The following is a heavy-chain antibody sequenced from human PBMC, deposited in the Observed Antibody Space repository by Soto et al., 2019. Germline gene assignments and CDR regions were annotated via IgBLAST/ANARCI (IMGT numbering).Heavy chain of an antibody. J-gene: IGHJ5*02. V-gene: IGHV1-8*01. CDR1: GYSFSEYD. D-gene: IGHD1-20*01. Sequence: QVQLVQSGAEVKKPGASVKVSCKASGYSFSEYDINWVRQATGQGPEWMGWMNPNSGNTGYAQKFQGGVTMTRNTSINTAYMELRSLGSEDTAVYYCARDKRYNWNDEGWFDPWGQGTLVTVSS. CDR3: ARDKRYNWNDEGWFDP. CDR2: MNPNSGNT.